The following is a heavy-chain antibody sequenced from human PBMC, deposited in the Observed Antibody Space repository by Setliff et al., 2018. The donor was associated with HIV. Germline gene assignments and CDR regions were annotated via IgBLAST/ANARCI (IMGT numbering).Heavy chain of an antibody. V-gene: IGHV4-39*01. J-gene: IGHJ4*02. Sequence: PSETLSLTCTVSGGSINSRSYYWAWIRQPPGKGLEWVASIYFSGTPYYNPSLKNRVTISVDTSKNQFSLKLSSVTAADTAVYYCARRGMWSYETGGNPTATFDCWGQGVLVTVSS. D-gene: IGHD2-8*02. CDR3: ARRGMWSYETGGNPTATFDC. CDR1: GGSINSRSYY. CDR2: IYFSGTP.